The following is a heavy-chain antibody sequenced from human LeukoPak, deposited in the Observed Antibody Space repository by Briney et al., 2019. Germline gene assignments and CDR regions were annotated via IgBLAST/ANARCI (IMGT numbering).Heavy chain of an antibody. CDR1: GYTFTSYD. CDR3: ARGLGSIFGVVIIHDWFDP. V-gene: IGHV1-8*01. Sequence: ASVKVSCKASGYTFTSYDINWVRQATGQGLEWMGWMNPNSGNTGYAQKFQGRVTMTRNTSISTAYMELSSLRSEDTAVYYCARGLGSIFGVVIIHDWFDPWGQGTLVTVSS. CDR2: MNPNSGNT. D-gene: IGHD3-3*01. J-gene: IGHJ5*02.